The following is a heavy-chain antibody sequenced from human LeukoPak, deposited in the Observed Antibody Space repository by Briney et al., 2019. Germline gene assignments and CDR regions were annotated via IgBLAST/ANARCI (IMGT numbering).Heavy chain of an antibody. CDR3: ASYLHSGYDSSDYFDY. CDR1: GGSFSGYY. CDR2: INHSGST. Sequence: SETLSLTCTVYGGSFSGYYWSWIRQPPGKGLEWIGEINHSGSTNYNPSLKSRVTISVDTSKNQFSLKLSSVTAADTAVYYCASYLHSGYDSSDYFDYWGQGTLVTVSS. J-gene: IGHJ4*02. V-gene: IGHV4-34*01. D-gene: IGHD5-12*01.